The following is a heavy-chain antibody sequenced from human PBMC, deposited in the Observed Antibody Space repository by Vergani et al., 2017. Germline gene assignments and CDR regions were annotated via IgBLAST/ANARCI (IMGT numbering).Heavy chain of an antibody. D-gene: IGHD2-21*01. CDR1: GFSFRNAW. CDR3: TTDPRYCGDGSCYWLRDHHYYGMDV. V-gene: IGHV3-15*07. CDR2: IKSTFDRGTT. J-gene: IGHJ6*02. Sequence: EVQLVESGGGIVKPGGSLRLSCVASGFSFRNAWMNWVRRTPGKGLAWVGRIKSTFDRGTTDHAAAVKGRFTISRDDSKNKLFLQMNGLKTEDIGVYYCTTDPRYCGDGSCYWLRDHHYYGMDVWGQGTTVTVSS.